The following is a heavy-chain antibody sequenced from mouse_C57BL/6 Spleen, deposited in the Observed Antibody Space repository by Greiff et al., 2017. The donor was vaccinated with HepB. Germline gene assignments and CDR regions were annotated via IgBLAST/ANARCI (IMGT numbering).Heavy chain of an antibody. CDR3: AREITTVLEGFDY. CDR1: GYAFSSSW. CDR2: IYPGDGDT. V-gene: IGHV1-82*01. D-gene: IGHD1-1*01. J-gene: IGHJ2*01. Sequence: QVQLQQSGPELVKPGASVKISCKASGYAFSSSWMNWVKQRPGKGLEWIGRIYPGDGDTNYNGKFKGKATLTADKSSSTAYMQLSSLTSEDSAVYFCAREITTVLEGFDYWGQGTTLTVSS.